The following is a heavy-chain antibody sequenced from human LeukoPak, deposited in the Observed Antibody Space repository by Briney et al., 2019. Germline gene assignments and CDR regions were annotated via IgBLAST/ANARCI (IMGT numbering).Heavy chain of an antibody. Sequence: SGGSLRLSCAASGFTVSSNYMSWVRQAPGKGLEWVSVIYSGGSTYYADSVKGRFTISRDNSKNTLYLQMNSLRAEDTAVYYCARDRTGSSWYRDAFDIWGQGTMVTVSS. D-gene: IGHD6-13*01. CDR3: ARDRTGSSWYRDAFDI. J-gene: IGHJ3*02. CDR2: IYSGGST. V-gene: IGHV3-66*01. CDR1: GFTVSSNY.